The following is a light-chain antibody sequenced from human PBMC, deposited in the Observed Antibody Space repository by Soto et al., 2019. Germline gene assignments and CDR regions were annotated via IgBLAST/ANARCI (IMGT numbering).Light chain of an antibody. V-gene: IGLV2-14*01. CDR3: ASYTRGGTYV. CDR1: SSDVGDYND. Sequence: QSFLTQPASVSGSPGQSITVCCTGTSSDVGDYNDVSRYQQHPSKATNFLTYEDYKLPSAVPDRFSGSKSGNTAPLTISSLHAEDEADYYCASYTRGGTYVFGTGTKVNVL. J-gene: IGLJ1*01. CDR2: EDY.